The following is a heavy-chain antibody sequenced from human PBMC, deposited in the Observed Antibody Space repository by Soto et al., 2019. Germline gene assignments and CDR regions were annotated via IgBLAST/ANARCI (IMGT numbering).Heavy chain of an antibody. CDR3: TGGFGEGLSAY. D-gene: IGHD3-10*01. Sequence: QVQLVQSGAEVKKPGSSVKVSCKASGGTFSSYAISWVRQAPGQGLEWRGGIRPIFGTAHYAQKFQGRVTITADEHTSTAYMELSRLRSEDTAVYYCTGGFGEGLSAYWGQGTLVTVSS. J-gene: IGHJ4*02. CDR2: IRPIFGTA. V-gene: IGHV1-69*01. CDR1: GGTFSSYA.